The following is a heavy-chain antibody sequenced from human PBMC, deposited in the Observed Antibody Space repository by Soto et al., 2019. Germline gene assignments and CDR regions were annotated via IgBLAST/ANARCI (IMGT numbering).Heavy chain of an antibody. V-gene: IGHV1-2*04. D-gene: IGHD3-10*01. J-gene: IGHJ6*02. CDR2: INPNSGGT. CDR1: GYTFTGYY. Sequence: ASVKVSCKASGYTFTGYYMHWVRQAPGQGLEWMGWINPNSGGTNYAQKFQGWVTMTRDTSISTAYMELSRLRSDDTAVYYCAREPTATMVRGVITPPSPYYGMDVWGQGTTVTVSS. CDR3: AREPTATMVRGVITPPSPYYGMDV.